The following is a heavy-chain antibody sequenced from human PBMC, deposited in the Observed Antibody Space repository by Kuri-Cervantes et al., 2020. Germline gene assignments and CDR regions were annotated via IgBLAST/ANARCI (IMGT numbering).Heavy chain of an antibody. Sequence: SQTLSLTCAVYGGSFSGYYWSWIRQPPGKGLEWIGEINHSGSTNYNPSLKSRVTISVDTSKNQFSLKLSSVSAADTAVYYCARGPTATTDYWGQGTLVTVSS. J-gene: IGHJ4*02. CDR1: GGSFSGYY. CDR3: ARGPTATTDY. D-gene: IGHD4-17*01. V-gene: IGHV4-34*01. CDR2: INHSGST.